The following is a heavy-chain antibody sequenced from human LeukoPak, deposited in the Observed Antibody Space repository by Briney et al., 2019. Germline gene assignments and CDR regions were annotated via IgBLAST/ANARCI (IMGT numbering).Heavy chain of an antibody. CDR2: IYTSGST. Sequence: SETLSLTCTVSGGSISSYYWSWIRQPAGKGLEWIERIYTSGSTNYNPSLKSRVTMSVDTSKNQFSLKLSSVTAADTAVYYCARAAGYNWNYVPYYYYMDVWGKGTTVTVSS. CDR1: GGSISSYY. J-gene: IGHJ6*03. V-gene: IGHV4-4*07. CDR3: ARAAGYNWNYVPYYYYMDV. D-gene: IGHD1-7*01.